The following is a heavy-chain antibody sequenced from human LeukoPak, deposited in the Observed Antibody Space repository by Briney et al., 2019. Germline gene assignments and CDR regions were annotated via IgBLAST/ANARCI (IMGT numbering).Heavy chain of an antibody. CDR3: ARDGGIIRFGGQDV. CDR2: MNRDGSEK. V-gene: IGHV3-7*01. CDR1: GFTFSSYW. Sequence: PGGSLRLSCAASGFTFSSYWMRWVRQAPGKGGEGGANMNRDGSEKNYVDSITGRFTISRDNAANSLYLQMNSLRVEDTAVYYCARDGGIIRFGGQDVWGQGTTVIVS. D-gene: IGHD3-16*01. J-gene: IGHJ6*02.